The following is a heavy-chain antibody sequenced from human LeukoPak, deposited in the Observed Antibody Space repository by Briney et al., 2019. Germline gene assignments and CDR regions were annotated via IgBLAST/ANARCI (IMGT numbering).Heavy chain of an antibody. CDR1: GSTFSRYG. V-gene: IGHV3-23*01. Sequence: GGSLRLSCAASGSTFSRYGMSWVRQAPGKGLEWVSAISGSGGRTYYADSVKGRFTISRDNSKNTLYLQMNSLRAEDTAVYNCAKGDFYGSGRDYYYYMDVWGKGTTVTISS. D-gene: IGHD3-10*01. CDR3: AKGDFYGSGRDYYYYMDV. CDR2: ISGSGGRT. J-gene: IGHJ6*03.